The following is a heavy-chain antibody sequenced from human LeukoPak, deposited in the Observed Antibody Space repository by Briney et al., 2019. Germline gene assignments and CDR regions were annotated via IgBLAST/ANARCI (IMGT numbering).Heavy chain of an antibody. CDR1: GFTFTSYA. D-gene: IGHD2/OR15-2a*01. Sequence: ASVKVSCKASGFTFTSYAINWVRQAPGQGLEWMGWININTANPTYAQGFTGRFVFSLDTSVSTAYLQISSLTAEDTAVYYCARDLSPHSIYYFDYWGQGTLVTVSS. V-gene: IGHV7-4-1*02. J-gene: IGHJ4*02. CDR2: ININTANP. CDR3: ARDLSPHSIYYFDY.